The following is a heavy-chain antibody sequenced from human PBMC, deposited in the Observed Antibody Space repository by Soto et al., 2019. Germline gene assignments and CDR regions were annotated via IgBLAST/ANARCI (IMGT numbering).Heavy chain of an antibody. V-gene: IGHV4-39*01. D-gene: IGHD4-17*01. CDR1: GGSISSSSYY. CDR2: IYYSGST. Sequence: LSLTCTVSGGSISSSSYYWGWIRQPPGKGLEWIGSIYYSGSTYYNPSLKSRVTISVDTSKNQFSLKLSSVTAADTAVYYCARQGYGGNSGDYWGQGTLVT. J-gene: IGHJ4*02. CDR3: ARQGYGGNSGDY.